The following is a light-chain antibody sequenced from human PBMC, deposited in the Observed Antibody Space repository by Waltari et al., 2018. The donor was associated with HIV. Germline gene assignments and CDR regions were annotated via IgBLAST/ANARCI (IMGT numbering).Light chain of an antibody. V-gene: IGKV3-11*01. CDR2: DVS. J-gene: IGKJ5*01. Sequence: ENVLTQSPATLSLSPGERATLSCRASQRFSNYLAWYQQKPGQAPRLLIYDVSKMSIGIPDRFSGSGSGTDFTLTISSLEAEDVAVYYCQQRSDWQITFGQGTRLEIK. CDR1: QRFSNY. CDR3: QQRSDWQIT.